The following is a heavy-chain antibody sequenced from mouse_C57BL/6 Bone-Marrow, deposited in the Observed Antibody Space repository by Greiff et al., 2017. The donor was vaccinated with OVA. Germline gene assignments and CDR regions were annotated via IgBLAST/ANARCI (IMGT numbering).Heavy chain of an antibody. D-gene: IGHD2-3*01. CDR3: ARRLLFAY. V-gene: IGHV5-9*01. J-gene: IGHJ3*01. CDR2: ISGGGGNT. Sequence: EVQLVESGGGLVKPGGSLKLSCAASGFTFSSYTMSWVRQTPEKRLEWVATISGGGGNTYYPDSVKGRFTISRDNAKNTLYLQMSSLRSEDTALYYCARRLLFAYWGQGTLVTVSA. CDR1: GFTFSSYT.